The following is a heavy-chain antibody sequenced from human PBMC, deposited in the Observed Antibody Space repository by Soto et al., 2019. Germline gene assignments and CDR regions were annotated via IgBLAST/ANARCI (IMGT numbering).Heavy chain of an antibody. CDR3: TTTGYFVPPWGYCY. V-gene: IGHV3-15*01. CDR1: GFTFSNAW. J-gene: IGHJ4*02. CDR2: IKSKTDGGTT. Sequence: EVQLVESGGGLVKPGGSLRLSCAASGFTFSNAWMSWVRQAPGKGLEWVGRIKSKTDGGTTDYAAPVTGRFTISRDDSKDTLYLQMNSLKPEDTAVYYWTTTGYFVPPWGYCYWGQGTLVTVSS. D-gene: IGHD3-9*01.